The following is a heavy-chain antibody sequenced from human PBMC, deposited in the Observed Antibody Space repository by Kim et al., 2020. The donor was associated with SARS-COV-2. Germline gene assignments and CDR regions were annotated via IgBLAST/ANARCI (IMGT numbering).Heavy chain of an antibody. CDR2: ISDDGKNK. D-gene: IGHD4-4*01. CDR3: AATTTVDNY. J-gene: IGHJ4*02. Sequence: GGSLRLSCAGFGFAFNTYAMHWVRQAPGKGLEWVAIISDDGKNKYHADSVKGRFTISRDNSKNTLYLQMSSLRPEDTALYYCAATTTVDNYWGRGTLVIISS. CDR1: GFAFNTYA. V-gene: IGHV3-30*14.